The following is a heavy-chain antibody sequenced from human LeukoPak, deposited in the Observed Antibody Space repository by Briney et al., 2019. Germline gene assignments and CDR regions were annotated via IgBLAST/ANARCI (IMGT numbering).Heavy chain of an antibody. Sequence: RGSLRLSCAASGFTFSSYGMHWVRQAPGKGLEWVAVISYDGSNKYYADSVKGRFTISRDNSKNTLYLQMNSLRAEDTAVYYCAKDLDSSSCDYWGQGTLVTVSS. D-gene: IGHD6-13*01. CDR1: GFTFSSYG. CDR2: ISYDGSNK. CDR3: AKDLDSSSCDY. J-gene: IGHJ4*02. V-gene: IGHV3-30*18.